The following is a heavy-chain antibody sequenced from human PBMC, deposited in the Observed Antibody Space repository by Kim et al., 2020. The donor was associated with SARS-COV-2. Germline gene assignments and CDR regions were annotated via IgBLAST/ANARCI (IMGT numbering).Heavy chain of an antibody. J-gene: IGHJ6*02. CDR2: IKQDGREQ. Sequence: GGSLRLSCAASGFTLGSYWMAWVRQAPGKGLEWVANIKQDGREQNYVDSVKGRFIISRDNAKNSLYLQMNSLRVEDTAKYYCAREGVCGQGTTVTVSS. CDR1: GFTLGSYW. V-gene: IGHV3-7*03. CDR3: AREGV.